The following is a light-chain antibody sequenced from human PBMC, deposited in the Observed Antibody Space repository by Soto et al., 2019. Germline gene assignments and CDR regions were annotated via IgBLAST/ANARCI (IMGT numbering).Light chain of an antibody. CDR1: QSVANN. Sequence: DIVMTQSPATLSVSPGERATLSCRASQSVANNVAWYQQKPGQPPRLLIYGASTRAAGVPARFSGSGYGRQFSLTISSLQSEDIAIYHCQQHNNWPPWTFGQGTKVE. J-gene: IGKJ1*01. V-gene: IGKV3-15*01. CDR2: GAS. CDR3: QQHNNWPPWT.